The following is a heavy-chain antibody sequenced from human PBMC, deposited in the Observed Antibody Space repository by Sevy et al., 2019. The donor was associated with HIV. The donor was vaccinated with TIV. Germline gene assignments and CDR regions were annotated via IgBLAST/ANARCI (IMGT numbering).Heavy chain of an antibody. J-gene: IGHJ6*02. CDR1: GFNFNNYW. V-gene: IGHV3-74*01. CDR3: ARGSRGTMGV. Sequence: GGSLRLSYTASGFNFNNYWMHWVRQVPGKGLVWVSRINSDGYSINYADFVKGRFTISRDNAKNTLYVQMNSLRAEDTAVYFCARGSRGTMGVWGQGTTVTVSS. D-gene: IGHD1-1*01. CDR2: INSDGYSI.